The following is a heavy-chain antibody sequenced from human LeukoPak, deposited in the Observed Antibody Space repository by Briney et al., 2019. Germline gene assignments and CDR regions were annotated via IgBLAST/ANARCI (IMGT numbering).Heavy chain of an antibody. CDR1: LRTFSRYA. Sequence: SVKVSCRASLRTFSRYALSWVRQATGHGFESLGGIIPIFGTANYAQKFQGRVTITGDESTGTAYMELSSLRSEDRAVYYWATDYDDVWGFDYWGEGSLVTVSS. CDR2: IIPIFGTA. J-gene: IGHJ4*02. D-gene: IGHD3-16*01. CDR3: ATDYDDVWGFDY. V-gene: IGHV1-69*01.